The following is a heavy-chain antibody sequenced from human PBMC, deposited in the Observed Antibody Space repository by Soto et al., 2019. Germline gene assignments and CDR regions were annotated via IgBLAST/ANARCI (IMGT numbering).Heavy chain of an antibody. D-gene: IGHD3-22*01. J-gene: IGHJ4*02. CDR1: GGSISSGGYS. V-gene: IGHV4-30-2*01. CDR2: IYHSGST. CDR3: ARGLKWGEGSSGFFLDY. Sequence: TSETLSLTCAVSGGSISSGGYSWSWIRQPPGKGLEWIGYIYHSGSTYYNPSLKSRVTISVDRSKNQFSLKLSSVTAADTAVYYCARGLKWGEGSSGFFLDYWGQGTLVTVSS.